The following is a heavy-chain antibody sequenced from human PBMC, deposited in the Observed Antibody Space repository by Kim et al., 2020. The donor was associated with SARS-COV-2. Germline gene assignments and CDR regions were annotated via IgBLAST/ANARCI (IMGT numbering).Heavy chain of an antibody. Sequence: YSADSVTGRFTISRDNSKNTLYVQLNSLRPEDTAVYYCARLAIAAEFDYWGQGTLVTVSS. J-gene: IGHJ4*02. CDR3: ARLAIAAEFDY. D-gene: IGHD2-15*01. V-gene: IGHV3-30*01.